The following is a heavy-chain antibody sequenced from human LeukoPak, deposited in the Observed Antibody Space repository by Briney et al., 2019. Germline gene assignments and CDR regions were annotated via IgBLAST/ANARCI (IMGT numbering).Heavy chain of an antibody. V-gene: IGHV1-8*01. CDR2: MNPNSGNT. CDR1: GYTFTSYD. J-gene: IGHJ1*01. CDR3: TREFHVPSPDHYFVSIDH. D-gene: IGHD3-9*01. Sequence: ASVKVSCKASGYTFTSYDINWVRQATGQGLEWMGWMNPNSGNTGYAQKFQGRVTMTRNTSISTAYMELSSLRSEDTAIYYCTREFHVPSPDHYFVSIDHWGQGTLVTVSS.